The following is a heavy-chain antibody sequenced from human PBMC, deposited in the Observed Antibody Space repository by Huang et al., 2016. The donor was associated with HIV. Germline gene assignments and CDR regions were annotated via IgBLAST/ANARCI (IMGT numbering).Heavy chain of an antibody. V-gene: IGHV4-59*11. CDR3: ARVGIAVAYFDY. Sequence: QVQLQESGPGLVKPSETLSLTCTVSGGSIRSHYWSWIRQPPGKGLEWIGNIYYIGSTNYNPSLKRRVTISLDTSKNQFSLKLTSVTAADTAVYYCARVGIAVAYFDYWGQGTLVTVSS. CDR2: IYYIGST. D-gene: IGHD6-19*01. CDR1: GGSIRSHY. J-gene: IGHJ4*02.